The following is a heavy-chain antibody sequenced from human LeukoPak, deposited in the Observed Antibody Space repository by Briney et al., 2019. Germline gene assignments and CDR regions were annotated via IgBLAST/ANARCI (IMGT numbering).Heavy chain of an antibody. D-gene: IGHD3-10*01. V-gene: IGHV3-48*03. Sequence: GGSLRLSCAASGFTFSSYEMNWVRQAPGKGLEWVSYISSSGSTIYYVDSVKGRFTISRDNAKNSLYLQMNSLRAEDTAVYYCARRNNFGELLGNAFDIWGQGTMVTVSS. CDR1: GFTFSSYE. CDR2: ISSSGSTI. CDR3: ARRNNFGELLGNAFDI. J-gene: IGHJ3*02.